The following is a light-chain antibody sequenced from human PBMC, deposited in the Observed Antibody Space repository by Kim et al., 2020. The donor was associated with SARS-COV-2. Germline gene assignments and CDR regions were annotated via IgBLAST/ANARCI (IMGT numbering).Light chain of an antibody. Sequence: SSELTQDPAVSVALGQTVRITCQGDSLGSFSATWYQQKPGQAPTLVIYNTNTRPSGTPDRFSGSSSGNTASLTITGAQAEVEADHYCKSRDTSGNRLVF. CDR3: KSRDTSGNRLV. CDR2: NTN. J-gene: IGLJ2*01. V-gene: IGLV3-19*01. CDR1: SLGSFS.